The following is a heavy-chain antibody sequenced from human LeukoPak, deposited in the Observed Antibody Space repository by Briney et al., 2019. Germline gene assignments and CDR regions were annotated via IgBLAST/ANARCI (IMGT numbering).Heavy chain of an antibody. D-gene: IGHD6-13*01. CDR2: IKQDGGEK. J-gene: IGHJ4*02. V-gene: IGHV3-7*03. CDR1: GFTFSSFW. CDR3: ARDWGSFIHGCSSSWYGY. Sequence: PGGSLRLSCTASGFTFSSFWMSWVRQAPGKGLEWVANIKQDGGEKYYVDSVKGRFTISRDNAKNSLYLQMNSLRAEDTAVYYCARDWGSFIHGCSSSWYGYWGQGTLVTVSS.